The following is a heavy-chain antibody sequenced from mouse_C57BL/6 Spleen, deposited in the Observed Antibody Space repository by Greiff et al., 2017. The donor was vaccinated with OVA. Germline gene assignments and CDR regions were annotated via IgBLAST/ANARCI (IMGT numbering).Heavy chain of an antibody. CDR3: ARGGYGSRNAMDY. J-gene: IGHJ4*01. D-gene: IGHD1-1*01. CDR1: GYTFTDYN. V-gene: IGHV1-22*01. CDR2: INPNNGGT. Sequence: VQLQQSGPELVKPGASVKMSCKASGYTFTDYNMHWVKQSHGKSLEWIGYINPNNGGTSYNQKFKGKATLTVNKSSSTAYMELRSLTSEDSAVYYCARGGYGSRNAMDYWGQGTSVTVSS.